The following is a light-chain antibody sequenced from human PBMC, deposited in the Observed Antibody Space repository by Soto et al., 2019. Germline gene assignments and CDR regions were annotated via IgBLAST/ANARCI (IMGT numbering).Light chain of an antibody. V-gene: IGKV3-20*01. Sequence: EIVLTQSPGTLSLSPGDRATLSCRASQSVSSSYLAWYQQKPGQAPGLLIYGASSRATGIPDRFSGSGSGTDFTLTISRLEPEDFAVYYCQQYGRSPWTFGQGTKGDIK. CDR2: GAS. J-gene: IGKJ1*01. CDR1: QSVSSSY. CDR3: QQYGRSPWT.